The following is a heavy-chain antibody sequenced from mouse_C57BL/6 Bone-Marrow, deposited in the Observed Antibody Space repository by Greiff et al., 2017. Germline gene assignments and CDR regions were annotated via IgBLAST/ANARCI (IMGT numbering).Heavy chain of an antibody. Sequence: QVQLKQSDAELVKPGASVKISCKASGYTFTDHTIHWMKQRPEQGLEWIGYIYPRDGSTKYNEKFKGKATLTADKSSSTAYMQLTSLTSEDSAVYFCARWAHYYYYGSGYDAMDYWGQGTSVTVSS. D-gene: IGHD1-1*01. CDR3: ARWAHYYYYGSGYDAMDY. CDR1: GYTFTDHT. V-gene: IGHV1-78*01. J-gene: IGHJ4*01. CDR2: IYPRDGST.